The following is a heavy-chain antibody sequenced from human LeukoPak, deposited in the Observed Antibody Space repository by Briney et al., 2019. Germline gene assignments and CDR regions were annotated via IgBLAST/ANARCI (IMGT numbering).Heavy chain of an antibody. V-gene: IGHV3-53*01. CDR3: AREKGRGVISPYYDY. CDR2: VYSDGST. D-gene: IGHD3-10*01. CDR1: GFTFSNYG. J-gene: IGHJ4*02. Sequence: PGGTLRLSCAASGFTFSNYGLSWVRQAPGKGLEWVSVVYSDGSTYYEDSVKGRFTISRDTSKNTLSLQMNSLRVEDTAVYYCAREKGRGVISPYYDYWGQGTLVTVS.